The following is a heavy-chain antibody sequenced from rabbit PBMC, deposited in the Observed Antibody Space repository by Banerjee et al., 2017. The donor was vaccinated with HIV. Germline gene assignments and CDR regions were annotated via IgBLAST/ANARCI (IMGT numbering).Heavy chain of an antibody. Sequence: QEQLVESGGGLVQPGGSLTLSCKGSGFDFSSYGVSWVRQAPGKGLEWIGCIYSSSSGRAYYASWAKGRFTISKTSSTTVTLQMTSLTAADTATYFCVRGEYSSGWGSRLDLWGPGTLVTVS. CDR2: IYSSSSGRA. J-gene: IGHJ3*01. V-gene: IGHV1S45*01. CDR1: GFDFSSYG. D-gene: IGHD4-1*01. CDR3: VRGEYSSGWGSRLDL.